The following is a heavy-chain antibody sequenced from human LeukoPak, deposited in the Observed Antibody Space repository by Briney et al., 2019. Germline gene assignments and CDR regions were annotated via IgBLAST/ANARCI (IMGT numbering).Heavy chain of an antibody. J-gene: IGHJ4*02. Sequence: GGSLRLSCAASGFTFSSYGMHWVRQAPGKGLEWVAFIRYDGSNKYYTDSVKGRFTISRDNSKNTLYLQMNSLRAEDTAVYYCANGHAFNSGSYPYYFDYWGQGTLVTVSS. CDR1: GFTFSSYG. CDR3: ANGHAFNSGSYPYYFDY. D-gene: IGHD1-26*01. CDR2: IRYDGSNK. V-gene: IGHV3-30*02.